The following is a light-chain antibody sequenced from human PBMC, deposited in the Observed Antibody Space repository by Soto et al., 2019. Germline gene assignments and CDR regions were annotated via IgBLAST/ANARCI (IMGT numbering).Light chain of an antibody. CDR2: LNSDGSH. V-gene: IGLV4-69*01. CDR3: KTWGTGIVV. J-gene: IGLJ2*01. CDR1: SGHSSYA. Sequence: QLVLTQSPSASASLGASVKLTCTLSSGHSSYAIAWHQQQPEKGPRYLMNLNSDGSHSKGDGIPDRFSGSSSGAERYLTISSLQSEDEADYYCKTWGTGIVVFGGGTKHTVL.